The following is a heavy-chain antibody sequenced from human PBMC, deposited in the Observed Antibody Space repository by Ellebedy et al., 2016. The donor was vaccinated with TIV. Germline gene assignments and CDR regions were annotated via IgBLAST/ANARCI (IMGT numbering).Heavy chain of an antibody. CDR1: GYTFIDYG. J-gene: IGHJ4*02. D-gene: IGHD6-13*01. CDR3: VREKEAAGTISFAY. Sequence: AASVKVSCKTSGYTFIDYGVSWVRQAPGQGLEWMGWISAYNGNTIYAQTLQGRVTLTRDTSTSTASMELRSLRFDDTAVYYCVREKEAAGTISFAYWGQGTLVTVSS. CDR2: ISAYNGNT. V-gene: IGHV1-18*04.